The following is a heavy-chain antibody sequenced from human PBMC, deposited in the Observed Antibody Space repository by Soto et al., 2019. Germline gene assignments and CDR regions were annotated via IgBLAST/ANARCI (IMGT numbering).Heavy chain of an antibody. CDR1: GGSISSGGYY. Sequence: PSSTLSLTCTVSGGSISSGGYYWSWIRQHPGKGLEWIGYIYYSGRTYYNPSLHSRVSIAVDTTENQFSLKLTSVTAADTSVYYCARVFGGANPFDYWGQGTLVTVSS. CDR3: ARVFGGANPFDY. CDR2: IYYSGRT. J-gene: IGHJ4*02. D-gene: IGHD1-26*01. V-gene: IGHV4-31*03.